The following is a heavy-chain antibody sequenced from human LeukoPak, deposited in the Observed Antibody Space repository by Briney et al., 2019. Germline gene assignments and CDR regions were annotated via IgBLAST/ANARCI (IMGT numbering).Heavy chain of an antibody. Sequence: GGSLRLSCAASGFTFSRSVMSWVRPAPGKGVEGVSAISGSGGSTYYADSVKGRFTISRDDSKNTLYLQMNSLTAEDTALYYCAKFGGVSSSSRGGYWGQGTLVTVSS. CDR1: GFTFSRSV. CDR3: AKFGGVSSSSRGGY. J-gene: IGHJ4*02. V-gene: IGHV3-23*01. D-gene: IGHD6-6*01. CDR2: ISGSGGST.